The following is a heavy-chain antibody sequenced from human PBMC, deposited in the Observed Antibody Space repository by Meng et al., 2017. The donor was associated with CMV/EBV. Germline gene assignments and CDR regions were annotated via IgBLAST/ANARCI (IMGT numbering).Heavy chain of an antibody. V-gene: IGHV3-48*03. CDR1: GFTFSSYE. CDR2: ISSSGSNI. J-gene: IGHJ6*02. Sequence: GESLKISCAASGFTFSSYEMNWVRQAPGKGLEWVSYISSSGSNIYYADSVKGRFTIPRDSAKNSLYLQMHSLRAEDTAVYYYASVPYYYYYGMDVWGQGTTVTVSS. CDR3: ASVPYYYYYGMDV.